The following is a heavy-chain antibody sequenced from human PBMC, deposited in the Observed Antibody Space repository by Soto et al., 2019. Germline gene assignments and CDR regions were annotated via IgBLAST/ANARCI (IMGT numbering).Heavy chain of an antibody. D-gene: IGHD3-22*01. Sequence: GGSLRLSCAASGFTFSSYEMNWVRQAPGKGLEWVSYISSSGSTIYYADSVKGRFTISRDNAKNSLYLQMNSLRAEDTAVYYCARQLTYYYDSSGYRFDYWGQGTLVTVSS. CDR3: ARQLTYYYDSSGYRFDY. J-gene: IGHJ4*02. CDR1: GFTFSSYE. CDR2: ISSSGSTI. V-gene: IGHV3-48*03.